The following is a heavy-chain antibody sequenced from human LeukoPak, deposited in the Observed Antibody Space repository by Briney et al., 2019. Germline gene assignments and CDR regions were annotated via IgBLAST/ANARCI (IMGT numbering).Heavy chain of an antibody. CDR3: ARHKQQLIPFDY. Sequence: KSSETLSLTXTVSGGSISSSSYYWGWIRQPPGKGLEWIGSIYYSGSTYYNPSLKSRVTISVDTSKNQFSLKLSSVTAADTAVYYCARHKQQLIPFDYWGQGTLVTVSS. CDR2: IYYSGST. CDR1: GGSISSSSYY. V-gene: IGHV4-39*01. J-gene: IGHJ4*02. D-gene: IGHD6-13*01.